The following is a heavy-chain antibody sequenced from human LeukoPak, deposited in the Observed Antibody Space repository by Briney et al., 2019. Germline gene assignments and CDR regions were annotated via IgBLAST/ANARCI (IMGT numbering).Heavy chain of an antibody. CDR3: AKREGPNNGPIDS. J-gene: IGHJ4*02. V-gene: IGHV3-23*01. D-gene: IGHD5-24*01. Sequence: GGSLRLSCSASGFTSTSSAMTWVRQAPGTGLEWVSAINARGSDIYYADSVKGRFTISRDIFKNTLYLQMSSLRAEDTAVYYCAKREGPNNGPIDSWGQGTLVAVSS. CDR1: GFTSTSSA. CDR2: INARGSDI.